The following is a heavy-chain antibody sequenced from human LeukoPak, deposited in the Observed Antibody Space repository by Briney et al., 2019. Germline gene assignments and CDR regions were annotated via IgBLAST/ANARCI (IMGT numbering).Heavy chain of an antibody. CDR1: GYTFTSYG. D-gene: IGHD3-9*01. Sequence: ASVKVSCKASGYTFTSYGISWVRQAPGQGLEWMGWISAYNSNTNYAQKLQGRVTMTTDTSTSTAYMELRSLRSDDTAVYYCARAVYDTLTFTYYYYYMDVWGKGTTVTVSS. J-gene: IGHJ6*03. CDR2: ISAYNSNT. V-gene: IGHV1-18*01. CDR3: ARAVYDTLTFTYYYYYMDV.